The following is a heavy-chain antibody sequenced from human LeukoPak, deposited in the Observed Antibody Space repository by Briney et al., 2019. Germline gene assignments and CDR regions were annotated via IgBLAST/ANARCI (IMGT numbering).Heavy chain of an antibody. Sequence: SETLSLTCSVSGGSITSYYWSWIRQPPGKGLEWIGYISDTGSTNQNPSPKSRVTISVDTSKNQFSLKLSSVTAADTAVYYCASAHYDPLRLDYWGQGTLVTVSS. CDR2: ISDTGST. CDR3: ASAHYDPLRLDY. D-gene: IGHD3-16*01. V-gene: IGHV4-59*01. J-gene: IGHJ4*02. CDR1: GGSITSYY.